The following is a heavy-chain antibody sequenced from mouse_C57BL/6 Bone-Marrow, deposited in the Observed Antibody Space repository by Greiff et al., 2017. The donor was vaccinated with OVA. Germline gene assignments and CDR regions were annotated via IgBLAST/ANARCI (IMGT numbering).Heavy chain of an antibody. CDR3: ARSGGSWDRFAY. D-gene: IGHD4-1*01. J-gene: IGHJ3*01. V-gene: IGHV1-66*01. CDR1: GYSFTSYY. Sequence: QVQLQQSGPELVKPGASVKISCKASGYSFTSYYIHWVKQRPGQGLVWIGWIYPGSGNTKYNEKFKGKATLTADTSSSTAYMQLSSLTSEDSAVYYCARSGGSWDRFAYWGQGTLVTVSA. CDR2: IYPGSGNT.